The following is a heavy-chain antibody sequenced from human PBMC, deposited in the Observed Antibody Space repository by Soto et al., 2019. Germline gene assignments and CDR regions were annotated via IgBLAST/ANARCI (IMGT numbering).Heavy chain of an antibody. J-gene: IGHJ3*02. Sequence: QVQLEQSGAEVKKPGSSVKVSCKASGGTLSDHGVAWLRQAPGQGLEWMGGTIPVFNTAKYAQKLQGRVTVTADKFTNIAYMELSSLSSEDTAFYFCARGVYGSGNYYTGPSAFDIWGQGTMVIVSS. V-gene: IGHV1-69*06. CDR3: ARGVYGSGNYYTGPSAFDI. CDR1: GGTLSDHG. D-gene: IGHD3-10*01. CDR2: TIPVFNTA.